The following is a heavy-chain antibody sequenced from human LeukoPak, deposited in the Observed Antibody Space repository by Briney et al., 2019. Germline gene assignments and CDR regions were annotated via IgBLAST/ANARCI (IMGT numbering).Heavy chain of an antibody. CDR3: ARGHRERWLQLRYYYYMYV. CDR1: GYTFTGYY. J-gene: IGHJ6*03. D-gene: IGHD5-24*01. V-gene: IGHV1-2*02. CDR2: IIPNSGGT. Sequence: ASVKVSCKASGYTFTGYYMHWVRQAPGQGLEWMGWIIPNSGGTNYAQKFQGRVTMTRDTSISTAYMELSRLRSDDTAVYYFARGHRERWLQLRYYYYMYVWGKGTTGTVSS.